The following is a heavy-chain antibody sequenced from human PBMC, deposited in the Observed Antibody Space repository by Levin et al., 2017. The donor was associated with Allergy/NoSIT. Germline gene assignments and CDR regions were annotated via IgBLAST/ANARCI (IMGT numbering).Heavy chain of an antibody. CDR1: VGSISGYY. D-gene: IGHD3-10*01. V-gene: IGHV4-59*01. J-gene: IGHJ4*02. CDR3: ARSAGSGNYFDY. CDR2: ISYSGST. Sequence: SQTLSLTCTVSVGSISGYYWSWIRQPPGKGLEWIGYISYSGSTDYNPSLKSRVAISIDSSKKQFSLKLRSVTAADTAVYYCARSAGSGNYFDYWGQGTLVTVSS.